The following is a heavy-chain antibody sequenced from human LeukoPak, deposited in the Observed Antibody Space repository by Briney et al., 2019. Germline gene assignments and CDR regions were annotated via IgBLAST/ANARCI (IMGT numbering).Heavy chain of an antibody. CDR2: IYYSGST. CDR1: GGSISSYY. D-gene: IGHD6-6*01. V-gene: IGHV4-59*12. CDR3: ARVKISSSSEVGAFDI. Sequence: SETLSLTCTVSGGSISSYYWSWIRQPPGKGLEWIGYIYYSGSTNYNPSLKSRVTISVDRSKNQFSLKLSSVTAADTAVYYCARVKISSSSEVGAFDIWGQGTMVTVSS. J-gene: IGHJ3*02.